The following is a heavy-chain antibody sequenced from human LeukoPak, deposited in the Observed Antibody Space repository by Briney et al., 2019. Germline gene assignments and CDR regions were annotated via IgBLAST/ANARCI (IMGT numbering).Heavy chain of an antibody. CDR3: ARGVAAAGTSLSPDLGYYYYYMDV. V-gene: IGHV4-34*01. Sequence: SETLSLTCAVYGGSFSGYYWSWLRQPPGKGLEWIGEINHSGSTNYNPSLKSRVTISVDTSKNQFSLKLSSVTATDTAVYYCARGVAAAGTSLSPDLGYYYYYMDVWGQGAPVTVSS. J-gene: IGHJ6*03. CDR2: INHSGST. D-gene: IGHD6-13*01. CDR1: GGSFSGYY.